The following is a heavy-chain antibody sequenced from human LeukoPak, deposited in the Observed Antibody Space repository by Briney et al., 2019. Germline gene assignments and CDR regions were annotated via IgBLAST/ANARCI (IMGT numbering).Heavy chain of an antibody. CDR1: GFTFSSYS. D-gene: IGHD1-14*01. CDR3: ARIPELTYYYYYYMDV. Sequence: GGSLRLSCAASGFTFSSYSMNWVRQAPGKGLEWVSYISSSSSSIYYADSVKGRFTISRDNSKNSLYLQMNSLRAEDTAVYYCARIPELTYYYYYYMDVWGKGTTVTVSS. J-gene: IGHJ6*03. CDR2: ISSSSSSI. V-gene: IGHV3-48*01.